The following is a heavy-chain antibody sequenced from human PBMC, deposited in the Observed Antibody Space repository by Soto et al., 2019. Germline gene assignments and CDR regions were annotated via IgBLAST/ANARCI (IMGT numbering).Heavy chain of an antibody. J-gene: IGHJ6*02. V-gene: IGHV1-18*01. Sequence: QVQVVQSGPEVKKPGASVKVSCKASGYTFTSYGISWVRQAPGQGLESMGWISADNGQTSYGQKFRGRVTITTDTSTSTAYMELRSLRSDDTGIYYCARDGRKHLWVEGLTAMDVWGQGTSVTVSS. CDR2: ISADNGQT. CDR3: ARDGRKHLWVEGLTAMDV. CDR1: GYTFTSYG. D-gene: IGHD1-26*01.